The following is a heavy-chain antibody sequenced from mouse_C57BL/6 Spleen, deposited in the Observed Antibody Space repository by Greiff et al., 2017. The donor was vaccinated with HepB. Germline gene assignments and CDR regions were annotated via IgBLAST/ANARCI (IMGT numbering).Heavy chain of an antibody. CDR1: GFSLTSYG. J-gene: IGHJ4*01. V-gene: IGHV2-5*01. CDR2: IWRGGST. CDR3: AKNRVTTVVPTGDAMDY. D-gene: IGHD1-1*01. Sequence: QVQLQQSGPGLVQPSQSLSITCTVSGFSLTSYGVHWVRQSPGKGLEWLGVIWRGGSTDYNAAFMSRLSITKDNSKSQVFFKMNSLQADDTAIYYCAKNRVTTVVPTGDAMDYWGQGTSVTVSS.